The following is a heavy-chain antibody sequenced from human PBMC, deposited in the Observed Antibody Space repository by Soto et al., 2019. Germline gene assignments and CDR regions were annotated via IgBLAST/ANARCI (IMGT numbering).Heavy chain of an antibody. Sequence: GASVKVSCKASGYTFTSYGISWVRQAPGQGLEWMGWISAYNGNTNYAQKLQGRVTMTTDTSTSTAYMELRSLRSDDTAVYYCAREGPYCSGGSCYFDYWGQGNLVTVSS. CDR1: GYTFTSYG. J-gene: IGHJ4*02. D-gene: IGHD2-15*01. CDR3: AREGPYCSGGSCYFDY. V-gene: IGHV1-18*01. CDR2: ISAYNGNT.